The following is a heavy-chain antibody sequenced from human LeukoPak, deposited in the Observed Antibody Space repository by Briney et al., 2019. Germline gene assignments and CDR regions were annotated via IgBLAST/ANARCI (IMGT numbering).Heavy chain of an antibody. CDR1: GGSISSSSYY. V-gene: IGHV4-39*01. Sequence: SETLSLTCTVSGGSISSSSYYWGWIRQPRGKGLEWSGSIYYSGSTYYNPSLKSRVTISVDTSKNQFSLKLSSVTAADTAVYYCARREAVAGTGNWFDPWGQGTLVTVSS. CDR3: ARREAVAGTGNWFDP. CDR2: IYYSGST. J-gene: IGHJ5*02. D-gene: IGHD6-19*01.